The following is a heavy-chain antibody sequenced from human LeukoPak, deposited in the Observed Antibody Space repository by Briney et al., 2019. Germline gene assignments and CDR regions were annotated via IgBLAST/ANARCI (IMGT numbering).Heavy chain of an antibody. D-gene: IGHD2-2*01. J-gene: IGHJ5*02. CDR3: ARDGIVVVPDAMLVGSFDP. Sequence: ASVKVSCKASGYTFTSYYMHWVRQAPGQGLEWMGRINPYSGGTNYAQKFQGRVTMTRDTSISTAYMELSRLRSDDTAVYYCARDGIVVVPDAMLVGSFDPWGQGNLVTVSS. V-gene: IGHV1-2*06. CDR2: INPYSGGT. CDR1: GYTFTSYY.